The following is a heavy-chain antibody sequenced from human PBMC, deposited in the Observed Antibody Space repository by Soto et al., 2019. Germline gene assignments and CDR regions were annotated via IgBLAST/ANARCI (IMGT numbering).Heavy chain of an antibody. V-gene: IGHV3-7*01. CDR1: GFNVMSYW. D-gene: IGHD3-16*01. Sequence: PVGTLRLSCAVSGFNVMSYWMSWVRQGPGKGLEWVASIKEDGSEIYYLHSVRGRFSISRDSAGNALHLTMNYLSAEDTGVYFCARDIGFDYVNWGQGTLVTVSS. J-gene: IGHJ4*02. CDR2: IKEDGSEI. CDR3: ARDIGFDYVN.